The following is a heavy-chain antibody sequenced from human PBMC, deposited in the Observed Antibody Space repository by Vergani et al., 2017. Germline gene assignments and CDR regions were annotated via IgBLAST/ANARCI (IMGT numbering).Heavy chain of an antibody. V-gene: IGHV3-23*01. CDR2: ISGSGGST. CDR3: ARKGRSSTSAGWYYYYMDV. CDR1: GFTFSSYA. Sequence: EVQLLESGGGLVQPGGSLRLSCAASGFTFSSYAMSWVRQAPGKGLEWVSAISGSGGSTYYADSVKGRFTISRDNSKKTLYLQMNSLRAEDTAVYYCARKGRSSTSAGWYYYYMDVWGKGTTVTVSS. J-gene: IGHJ6*03. D-gene: IGHD2-2*01.